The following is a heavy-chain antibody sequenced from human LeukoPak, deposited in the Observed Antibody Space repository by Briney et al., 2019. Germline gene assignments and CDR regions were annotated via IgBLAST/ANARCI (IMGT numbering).Heavy chain of an antibody. CDR1: GGSISSSTFY. J-gene: IGHJ3*02. V-gene: IGHV4-39*01. CDR3: GRLYGGDSGVGAFDI. CDR2: FYYRGSP. D-gene: IGHD4-23*01. Sequence: SETLSLTCSVSGGSISSSTFYWGWIRQSPGKGLEWIGSFYYRGSPYYDPSLKSRVTISVDTSKNQFSLRLSSVTAADTAVYYCGRLYGGDSGVGAFDIWGQGTMVTVSS.